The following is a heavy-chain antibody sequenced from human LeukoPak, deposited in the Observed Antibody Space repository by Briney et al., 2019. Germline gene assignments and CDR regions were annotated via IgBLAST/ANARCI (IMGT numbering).Heavy chain of an antibody. J-gene: IGHJ6*03. CDR1: GVTFSDYY. CDR3: ARELLVTPNYYYYYYMDV. CDR2: ISSSGSTI. V-gene: IGHV3-11*04. Sequence: PGGSLRLSCAASGVTFSDYYMSWIRQAPGKGLEWVSYISSSGSTIYYADSVKGRFTISRDNAKNSLYLQMNSLRAEDTAVYYCARELLVTPNYYYYYYMDVWGKGTTVTVSS.